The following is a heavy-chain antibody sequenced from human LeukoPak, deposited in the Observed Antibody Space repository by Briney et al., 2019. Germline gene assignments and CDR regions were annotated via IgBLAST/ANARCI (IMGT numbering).Heavy chain of an antibody. D-gene: IGHD2-2*01. J-gene: IGHJ5*02. CDR3: VACSSASCYGDRFDP. Sequence: GGSLRLSCAASGFTFASYAMTWVRQAPGKGLEWVSSISADGNTYYADSVKGRFTIPRDNSRDTFFLEMNSLRAEDTALYYCVACSSASCYGDRFDPWGQGTLVTVSS. CDR2: ISADGNT. CDR1: GFTFASYA. V-gene: IGHV3-23*01.